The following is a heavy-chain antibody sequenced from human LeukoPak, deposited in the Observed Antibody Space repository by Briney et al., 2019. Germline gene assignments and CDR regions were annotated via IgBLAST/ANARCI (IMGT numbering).Heavy chain of an antibody. CDR2: IYYSGST. V-gene: IGHV4-39*01. CDR3: ARQYGNDFSSGRYFDY. J-gene: IGHJ4*02. Sequence: PSETLSLTCTVSGGSISSSSYYWGWIRQPPGKGLEWIGSIYYSGSTYYNPSLKSRVTISVDTSKNQFSLKLSSVTAADTAVYYCARQYGNDFSSGRYFDYWGQGTLVTVSS. CDR1: GGSISSSSYY. D-gene: IGHD3-3*01.